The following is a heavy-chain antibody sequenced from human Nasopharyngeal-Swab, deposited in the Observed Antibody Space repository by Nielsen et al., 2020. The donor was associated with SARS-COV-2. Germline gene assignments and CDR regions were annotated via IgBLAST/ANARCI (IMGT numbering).Heavy chain of an antibody. CDR1: GFTFSSYA. J-gene: IGHJ4*02. CDR2: ISSNGGST. CDR3: ARDPMTTVSRFDY. D-gene: IGHD4-11*01. V-gene: IGHV3-64D*06. Sequence: GESLKISCSASGFTFSSYAMHWVRQAPGKGLEYVSAISSNGGSTYYADSVKGRFTISRDNSKNTLYLQMSSLRAEDTAVYYCARDPMTTVSRFDYWGQGTLVTVSS.